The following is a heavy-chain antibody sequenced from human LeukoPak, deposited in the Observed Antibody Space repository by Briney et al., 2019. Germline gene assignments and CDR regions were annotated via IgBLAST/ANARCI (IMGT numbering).Heavy chain of an antibody. CDR1: GGSISSGAYY. V-gene: IGHV4-39*07. J-gene: IGHJ5*02. CDR2: IHHTGIT. D-gene: IGHD3-22*01. Sequence: SETLSLTCIVSGGSISSGAYYWSWVRQPPGKGLEWIGEIHHTGITNFNPSLWSRVTMSLDRSKNQFSLNLTSVTAADTAVYYCARVISSAWRQNDLWGQGILVTVSS. CDR3: ARVISSAWRQNDL.